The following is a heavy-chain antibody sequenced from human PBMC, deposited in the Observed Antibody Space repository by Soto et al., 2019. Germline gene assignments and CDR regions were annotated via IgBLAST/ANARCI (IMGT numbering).Heavy chain of an antibody. Sequence: QVQLVQSGAEVKKPGSSVKVSCKASGGTFSSYAISWVRQAPGQGLEWMGGIIPIFGTANYAQKFQGRVTITADESTSTAYMEVSSLRSEDTAVYYCARERVPGQLVRGYFDYWGQGTLVTVSS. D-gene: IGHD6-13*01. J-gene: IGHJ4*02. CDR3: ARERVPGQLVRGYFDY. V-gene: IGHV1-69*01. CDR2: IIPIFGTA. CDR1: GGTFSSYA.